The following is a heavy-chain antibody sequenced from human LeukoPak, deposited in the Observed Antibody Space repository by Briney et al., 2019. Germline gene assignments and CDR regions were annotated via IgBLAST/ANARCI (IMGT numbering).Heavy chain of an antibody. D-gene: IGHD1-26*01. CDR3: ARAREWELLLDY. CDR2: ISSSSSYI. Sequence: GGSLRLSCAASGFTFSSYSMNWVRQAPGKGLEWVSSISSSSSYIYYADLVKGRFTISSDNAKNSLYLQMNSLRAEDTAVYYCARAREWELLLDYWGQGTLVTVSS. V-gene: IGHV3-21*01. CDR1: GFTFSSYS. J-gene: IGHJ4*02.